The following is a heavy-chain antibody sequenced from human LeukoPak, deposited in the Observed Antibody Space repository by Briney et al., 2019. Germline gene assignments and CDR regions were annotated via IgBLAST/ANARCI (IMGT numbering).Heavy chain of an antibody. CDR3: ARGGYSYGY. CDR1: RFTFSSYW. Sequence: GGSLRLSCAASRFTFSSYWMSWVRQAPGKGLEWVANIRQDGSEKFYVDSVMGRFTISRDNAKNSLYLQMNSLRVEDTAVYYCARGGYSYGYWGQGTLVTVSS. CDR2: IRQDGSEK. V-gene: IGHV3-7*05. D-gene: IGHD5-18*01. J-gene: IGHJ4*02.